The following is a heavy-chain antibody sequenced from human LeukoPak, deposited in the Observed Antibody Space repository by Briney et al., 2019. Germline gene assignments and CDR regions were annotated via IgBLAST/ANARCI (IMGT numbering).Heavy chain of an antibody. Sequence: ASVKVSCKASGGTFSSYAISWVRQAPGQGLEWMGGIIPIFGTANYAQKFQGRVTITADESTSTAYMELSSLRSEDTAVYYCASTRGFGESSYYYYYYMDVWGKGTTVTISS. CDR1: GGTFSSYA. D-gene: IGHD3-10*01. CDR2: IIPIFGTA. CDR3: ASTRGFGESSYYYYYYMDV. V-gene: IGHV1-69*13. J-gene: IGHJ6*03.